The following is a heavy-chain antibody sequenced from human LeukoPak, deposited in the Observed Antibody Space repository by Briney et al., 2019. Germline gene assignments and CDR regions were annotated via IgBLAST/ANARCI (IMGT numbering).Heavy chain of an antibody. D-gene: IGHD2-2*01. CDR2: INHSGST. J-gene: IGHJ4*02. CDR1: GGSISTSNYY. V-gene: IGHV4-39*02. Sequence: PSETLSLTCTVSGGSISTSNYYWSWIRQPPGKGLEWIGEINHSGSTNYNPSLKSRVTISVDTSKNHFSLNLSAVTAADTAVYYCARGLVRSSTSCYGYWGQGTLVTVSS. CDR3: ARGLVRSSTSCYGY.